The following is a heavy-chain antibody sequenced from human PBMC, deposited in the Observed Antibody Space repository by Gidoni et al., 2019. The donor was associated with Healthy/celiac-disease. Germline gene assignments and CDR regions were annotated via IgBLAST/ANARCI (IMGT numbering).Heavy chain of an antibody. CDR3: AKEMYYYDSSGYSKSFPSPILNDAFDI. J-gene: IGHJ3*02. D-gene: IGHD3-22*01. Sequence: QVQLVESGGGVVQPGRSLRLSCAASGFTLSSYGMLWFRQAPGEGLEWVAVISYDGSNKYYADSVKGRFTISRDNSKNTLYLQMNSLRAEEKAVYYCAKEMYYYDSSGYSKSFPSPILNDAFDIWGQGTMVTVSS. CDR1: GFTLSSYG. CDR2: ISYDGSNK. V-gene: IGHV3-30*18.